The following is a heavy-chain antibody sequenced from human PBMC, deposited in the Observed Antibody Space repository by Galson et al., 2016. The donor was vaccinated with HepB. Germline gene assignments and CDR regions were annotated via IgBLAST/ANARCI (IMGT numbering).Heavy chain of an antibody. J-gene: IGHJ6*02. Sequence: SLRLSCAASGFTFSSYGMHWVRQAPGKGLEWVAVIWYDGSNKYYADSVTGRFTISRDNSKSTLYLQMNSLRAEDTAVYYCAKDAPDYGDSYYHYYGMDVWGRGTTVTVSS. CDR3: AKDAPDYGDSYYHYYGMDV. CDR1: GFTFSSYG. V-gene: IGHV3-33*06. CDR2: IWYDGSNK. D-gene: IGHD4-17*01.